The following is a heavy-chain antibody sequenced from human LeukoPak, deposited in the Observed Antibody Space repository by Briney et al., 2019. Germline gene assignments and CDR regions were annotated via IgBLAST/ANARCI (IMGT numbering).Heavy chain of an antibody. D-gene: IGHD3-22*01. CDR2: ISYDGSNK. CDR3: AKDIRDYDSSGYYNY. J-gene: IGHJ4*02. V-gene: IGHV3-30*18. CDR1: GFTFSSYG. Sequence: GGSLRLSCAASGFTFSSYGMLWVRQTPGKGLEWVAVISYDGSNKYYADSVKGRFTISRDNSKNTLYLQMNSLRAEDTAVYYCAKDIRDYDSSGYYNYWGQGTLVTVSS.